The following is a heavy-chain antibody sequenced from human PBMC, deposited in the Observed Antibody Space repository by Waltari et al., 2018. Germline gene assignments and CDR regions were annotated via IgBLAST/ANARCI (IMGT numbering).Heavy chain of an antibody. CDR1: DGFITSGDYD. D-gene: IGHD1-1*01. J-gene: IGHJ5*02. V-gene: IGHV4-30-4*08. CDR3: GRTFLETPGWFDT. Sequence: QVQLQESGPGLVKPSQTLSLTCTVPDGFITSGDYDWSWIRQATGKGPEWIANIDHTGTTHYNPSLKRRLSVSIDVSKNQFSLGLTSVTAADTAVYYCGRTFLETPGWFDTWGQGTLVTVSS. CDR2: IDHTGTT.